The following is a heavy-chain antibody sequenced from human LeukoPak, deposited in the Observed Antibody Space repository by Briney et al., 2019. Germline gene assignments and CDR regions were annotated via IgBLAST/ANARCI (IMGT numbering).Heavy chain of an antibody. CDR3: ARGGDYPFDY. CDR2: INSGGSST. J-gene: IGHJ4*02. CDR1: GFTFSSYW. Sequence: PGGSLRLSCAASGFTFSSYWMHWVRQVPGKGLVWVSRINSGGSSTSHADSVKGRFTISRDNAKNTLYLQMNSLRAEDTAVYYCARGGDYPFDYWGQGTLVTVSS. V-gene: IGHV3-74*01. D-gene: IGHD4-17*01.